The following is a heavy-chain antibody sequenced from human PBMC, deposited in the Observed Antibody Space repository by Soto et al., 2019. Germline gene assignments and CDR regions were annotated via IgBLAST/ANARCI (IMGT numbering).Heavy chain of an antibody. CDR1: GFTFTSDS. V-gene: IGHV3-21*06. CDR3: ARGAALAGKLDL. D-gene: IGHD6-19*01. J-gene: IGHJ4*02. Sequence: EVQLVESGGGLVKPGGSVRLSCEASGFTFTSDSMTWVRPAPGKGLDWVSSISSHGRDIFYADSVKARFTISRDNAKDSLQLQMNSLTGEDSAVYYCARGAALAGKLDLWGQGTLVTVSS. CDR2: ISSHGRDI.